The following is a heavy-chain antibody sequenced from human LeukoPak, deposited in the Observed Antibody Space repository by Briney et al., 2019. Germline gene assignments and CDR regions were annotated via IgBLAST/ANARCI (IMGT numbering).Heavy chain of an antibody. CDR2: ISGSGSST. CDR3: ATSGPTMVRGVIIHFDY. J-gene: IGHJ4*02. CDR1: GFTFSSYG. V-gene: IGHV3-23*01. D-gene: IGHD3-10*01. Sequence: PGGTLRLSCAASGFTFSSYGMSWVRQAPGKGLEWVSVISGSGSSTYYADSVKGRFTISRDNSKNTLYLQMNSLRAEDTAVYYCATSGPTMVRGVIIHFDYWGQGTLVTVSS.